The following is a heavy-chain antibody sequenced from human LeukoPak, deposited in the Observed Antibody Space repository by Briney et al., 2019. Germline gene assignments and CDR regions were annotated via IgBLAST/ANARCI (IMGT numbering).Heavy chain of an antibody. CDR2: ISSNGGST. CDR3: ARGGMATSSQIEY. V-gene: IGHV3-64*01. Sequence: GRSLRLSCAASGFTFSSYAMHWVRQAPGKGLEYVSAISSNGGSTYYANSVKGRFTISRDNSKNTLYLQMGSVRAEGMAVYYCARGGMATSSQIEYWGQGTLVTVSS. CDR1: GFTFSSYA. J-gene: IGHJ4*02. D-gene: IGHD5-12*01.